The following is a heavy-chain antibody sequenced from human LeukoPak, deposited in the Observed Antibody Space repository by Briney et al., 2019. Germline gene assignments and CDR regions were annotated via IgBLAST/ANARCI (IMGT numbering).Heavy chain of an antibody. V-gene: IGHV3-53*01. CDR2: IYSGGST. CDR1: GFAVSSNY. Sequence: GGSLRLSCAASGFAVSSNYMSWVRQAPGKGLEWVSVIYSGGSTYYADSVKGRFTISRDNSKNTLYLQMNSLRAEDTAVYYCAKIFFPGSSILWARATRVPVSS. CDR3: AKIFFPGSSIL. J-gene: IGHJ2*01. D-gene: IGHD3-3*01.